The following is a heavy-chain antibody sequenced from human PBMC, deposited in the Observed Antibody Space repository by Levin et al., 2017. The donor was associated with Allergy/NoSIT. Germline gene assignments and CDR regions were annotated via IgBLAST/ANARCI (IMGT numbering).Heavy chain of an antibody. CDR1: GFTFSDYY. CDR2: ISNSGSII. D-gene: IGHD3-3*01. J-gene: IGHJ6*02. V-gene: IGHV3-11*01. Sequence: GGSLRLSCAASGFTFSDYYMSWIRQAPGEGLEWVSYISNSGSIIYYADSVKGRFTISRDNAKKSLFLQMNSLRAEDTAVYYCARFRTISEGRGMAVWGQGTTVSVSS. CDR3: ARFRTISEGRGMAV.